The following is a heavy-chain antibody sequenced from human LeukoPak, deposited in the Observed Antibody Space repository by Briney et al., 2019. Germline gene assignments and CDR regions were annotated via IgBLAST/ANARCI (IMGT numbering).Heavy chain of an antibody. D-gene: IGHD2-8*01. CDR2: ISYDGSNK. CDR3: ARLDIVLIGGLDP. J-gene: IGHJ5*02. CDR1: GFTFSSYA. V-gene: IGHV3-30-3*01. Sequence: GRSLRLSCAASGFTFSSYAMHWVRQAPGKGLEWVAVISYDGSNKYYADSVKGRFTISRDNSKNTLYLQINSLRAEDTAVYYCARLDIVLIGGLDPWGQGTLVTVSS.